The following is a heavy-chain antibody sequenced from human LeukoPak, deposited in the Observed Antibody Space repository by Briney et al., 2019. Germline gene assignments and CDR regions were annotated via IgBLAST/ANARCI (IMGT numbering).Heavy chain of an antibody. V-gene: IGHV4-38-2*02. CDR3: ARVLVRGVIDY. CDR1: GYSISSGYY. Sequence: SETLSLTCTVSGYSISSGYYWGWIRQPPGKGLEWIGSIYHSGSTYYNPSPKSRVTMSVDTSKNQFSLKLSSVTAADTAVYYCARVLVRGVIDYWGQGTLVTVSS. CDR2: IYHSGST. J-gene: IGHJ4*02. D-gene: IGHD3-10*01.